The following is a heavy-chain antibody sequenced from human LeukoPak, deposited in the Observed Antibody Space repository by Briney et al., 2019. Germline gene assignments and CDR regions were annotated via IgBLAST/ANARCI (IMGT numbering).Heavy chain of an antibody. D-gene: IGHD4-11*01. J-gene: IGHJ5*02. CDR2: IYYSGST. CDR3: ARDLYSNSPRARFDP. Sequence: PSETLSLTYTVSGGSISSYYWSWIRQPPGKGLEWIGYIYYSGSTNYNPSLKSRVTISVDTSKNQFSLKLSSVTAADTAVYYCARDLYSNSPRARFDPWGQGALVAVSS. V-gene: IGHV4-59*12. CDR1: GGSISSYY.